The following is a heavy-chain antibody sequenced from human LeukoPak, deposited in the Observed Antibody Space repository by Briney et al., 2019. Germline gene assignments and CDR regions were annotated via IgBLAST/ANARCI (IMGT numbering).Heavy chain of an antibody. J-gene: IGHJ4*02. CDR2: ISAYNGNT. D-gene: IGHD6-13*01. Sequence: GASVKVSCKASGYTFTSYVISWVRQAPGQGLEWMGWISAYNGNTNYAQRLQGRVTMTTDTSTSTAYMELSRLRSDDTAVYYCARDSPVSVAAGIIPDYWGQGTLVTVSS. V-gene: IGHV1-18*01. CDR1: GYTFTSYV. CDR3: ARDSPVSVAAGIIPDY.